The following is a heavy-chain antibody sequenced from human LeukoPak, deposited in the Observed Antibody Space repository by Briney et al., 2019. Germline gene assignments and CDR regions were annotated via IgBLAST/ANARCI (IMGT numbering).Heavy chain of an antibody. Sequence: SETLSLTCTVSGGSISNDYWTWIRQHPGKGLEWIGYIYYSGTANYNPSLKSRVTISVDTSKSHFSLNLSSVTAADTAVYYCARGRPPRPGYSAGGTYWYLDLWGRGTLVTVSS. CDR1: GGSISNDY. CDR3: ARGRPPRPGYSAGGTYWYLDL. D-gene: IGHD6-13*01. CDR2: IYYSGTA. J-gene: IGHJ2*01. V-gene: IGHV4-59*01.